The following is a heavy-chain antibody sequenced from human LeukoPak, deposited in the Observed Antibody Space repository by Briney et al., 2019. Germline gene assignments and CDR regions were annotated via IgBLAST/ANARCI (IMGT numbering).Heavy chain of an antibody. CDR2: IYYSGST. Sequence: SSETLSLTCAVYGGSFSGYYWSWIRQPPGKGLEWIGYIYYSGSTNYNPSLKSRVTISVDTSKNQFSLKLSSVTAADTAVYYCARRAAAGTSDYYYGMDVWGQGTTVTVSS. V-gene: IGHV4-59*08. J-gene: IGHJ6*02. CDR1: GGSFSGYY. D-gene: IGHD6-13*01. CDR3: ARRAAAGTSDYYYGMDV.